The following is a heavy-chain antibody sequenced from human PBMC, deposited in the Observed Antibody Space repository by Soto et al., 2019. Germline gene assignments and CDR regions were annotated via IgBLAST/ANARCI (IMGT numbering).Heavy chain of an antibody. CDR2: IYYSGST. D-gene: IGHD3-3*01. Sequence: QVQLQESGPGLVKPSETLSLTCTVSGGSISSYYWSWNRQPPGKGLEWIGYIYYSGSTNYNPSLKSRVTISVDTSKNQFSLKLSSVTAADTAVYYCATRAADYDFWSGYYSYYYYMDVWGKGTTVTVSS. J-gene: IGHJ6*03. CDR3: ATRAADYDFWSGYYSYYYYMDV. V-gene: IGHV4-59*08. CDR1: GGSISSYY.